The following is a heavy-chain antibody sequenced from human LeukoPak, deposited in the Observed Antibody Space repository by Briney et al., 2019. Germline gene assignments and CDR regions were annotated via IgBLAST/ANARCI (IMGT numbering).Heavy chain of an antibody. CDR2: VSGSGDRM. V-gene: IGHV3-23*01. Sequence: GGSLRLSCAASGFTSSSYALNWVRQAPGKGLEWVATVSGSGDRMYHADSVKGRFTNSRDNSKNTIYLQMSSLRAEDTALYYCAKAAAAPGFDFWGQGTLVTVSS. CDR3: AKAAAAPGFDF. CDR1: GFTSSSYA. D-gene: IGHD6-13*01. J-gene: IGHJ4*02.